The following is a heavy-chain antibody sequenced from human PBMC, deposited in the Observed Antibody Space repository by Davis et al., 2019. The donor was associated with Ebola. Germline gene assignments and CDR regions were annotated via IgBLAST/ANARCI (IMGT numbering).Heavy chain of an antibody. J-gene: IGHJ2*01. D-gene: IGHD1-1*01. CDR3: ARDTTGEDWYFDL. CDR2: MNGDGSTI. V-gene: IGHV3-74*01. Sequence: PGGSLRLSCAVSGLAFRDYWMHWVRQSPGKGLVWVSRMNGDGSTINYAGSVKGRFTISRDNSKNTLYLQMGSLRVEDMAVYYCARDTTGEDWYFDLWGRGTLVTVSS. CDR1: GLAFRDYW.